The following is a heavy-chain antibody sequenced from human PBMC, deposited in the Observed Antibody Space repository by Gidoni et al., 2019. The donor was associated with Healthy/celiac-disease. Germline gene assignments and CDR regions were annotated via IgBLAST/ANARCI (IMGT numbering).Heavy chain of an antibody. V-gene: IGHV3-48*03. J-gene: IGHJ5*02. CDR1: GFTFSSYE. CDR3: ARQIMHCSGGSCDSGWFDP. Sequence: EVQLVESGGGLVQPGGSLRLSCAASGFTFSSYEMNWVRQAPGKGLEWVSYISSSGSTIYYADSVKGRFTISRDNAKNSLYLQMNSLRAEDTAVYYCARQIMHCSGGSCDSGWFDPWGQGTLVTVSS. CDR2: ISSSGSTI. D-gene: IGHD2-15*01.